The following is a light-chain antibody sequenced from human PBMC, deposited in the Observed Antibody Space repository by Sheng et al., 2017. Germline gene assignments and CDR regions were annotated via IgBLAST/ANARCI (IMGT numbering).Light chain of an antibody. Sequence: DIQMTQSPSSLSASVGDRVTITCRASHDINSHLSWFQVKPGKAPRLLIYVASGFQPGVPSRFRGSASGTDFSLTISSLQPEDFATYYCQQTYSSPYTFGQGTKVDIK. CDR3: QQTYSSPYT. CDR1: HDINSH. CDR2: VAS. V-gene: IGKV1-39*01. J-gene: IGKJ2*01.